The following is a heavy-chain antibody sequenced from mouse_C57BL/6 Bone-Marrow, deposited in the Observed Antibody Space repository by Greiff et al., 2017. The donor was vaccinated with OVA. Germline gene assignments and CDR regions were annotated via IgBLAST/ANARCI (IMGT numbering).Heavy chain of an antibody. J-gene: IGHJ1*03. D-gene: IGHD2-2*01. CDR1: GFTFSDYY. CDR2: INYDGSST. CDR3: ARAEVTTWYFDV. V-gene: IGHV5-16*01. Sequence: DVKLVESEGGLVQPGSSMKLSCTASGFTFSDYYMAWVRQVPEKGLEWVANINYDGSSTYYLDSLKSRFIISRDNAKNILYLQMSSLKSEDTATYYCARAEVTTWYFDVWGTGTTVTVSS.